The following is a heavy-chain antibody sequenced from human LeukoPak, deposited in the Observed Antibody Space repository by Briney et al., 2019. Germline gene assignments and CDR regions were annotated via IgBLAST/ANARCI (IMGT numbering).Heavy chain of an antibody. J-gene: IGHJ4*02. D-gene: IGHD3-22*01. CDR2: ISGGVGST. Sequence: GGSLRLSCAASGFTFSSYGMSWVRQAPGKGLEWVSAISGGVGSTYYADSVKGRFTISRDNSKNTLYLQMNSLRAEDTAVYYCAMDDSSGYYSSYFDYWGQGTLVTVSS. CDR1: GFTFSSYG. CDR3: AMDDSSGYYSSYFDY. V-gene: IGHV3-23*01.